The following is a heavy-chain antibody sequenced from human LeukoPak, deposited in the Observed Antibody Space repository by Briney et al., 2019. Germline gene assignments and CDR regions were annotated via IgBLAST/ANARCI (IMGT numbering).Heavy chain of an antibody. J-gene: IGHJ6*02. Sequence: SETLPLTRTVSGGSISSYYWSWIPQPAGKGLEGIGRIYTSGSTNYNPSLKSRVTISVDTSKNQFSLKLSSVTAADTAVYYCARETYYYDSSGYHGLLYYYYYGMDVWGQGTTVTVSS. CDR1: GGSISSYY. CDR2: IYTSGST. CDR3: ARETYYYDSSGYHGLLYYYYYGMDV. V-gene: IGHV4-4*07. D-gene: IGHD3-22*01.